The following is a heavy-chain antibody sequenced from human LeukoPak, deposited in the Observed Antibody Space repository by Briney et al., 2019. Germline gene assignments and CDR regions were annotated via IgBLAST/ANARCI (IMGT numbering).Heavy chain of an antibody. CDR1: GGSISSSSYY. V-gene: IGHV4-61*05. J-gene: IGHJ4*02. CDR3: ARHQLWPEYDY. D-gene: IGHD5-18*01. Sequence: SETLSLTCTVSGGSISSSSYYWGWIRQPPGKGLEWIGYIYYSGSTNYNPSLKSRVTISLDTSKNQFSLKLSSVTAADTAVYYCARHQLWPEYDYWGQGTLVTVSS. CDR2: IYYSGST.